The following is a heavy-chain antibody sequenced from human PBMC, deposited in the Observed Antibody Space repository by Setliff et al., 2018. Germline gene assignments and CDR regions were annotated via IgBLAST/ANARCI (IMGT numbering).Heavy chain of an antibody. V-gene: IGHV3-30*02. D-gene: IGHD6-19*01. CDR3: ARDWDIAVDHGLDY. CDR2: IRYDGSNK. CDR1: GFTFSSYG. Sequence: GGSLRLSCAASGFTFSSYGMHWVRQAPGKGLEWVAFIRYDGSNKYYADSVKGRFTISRDNSKNTLYLQMNSLRAEDTAVYYCARDWDIAVDHGLDYWGQGTLVTVSS. J-gene: IGHJ4*02.